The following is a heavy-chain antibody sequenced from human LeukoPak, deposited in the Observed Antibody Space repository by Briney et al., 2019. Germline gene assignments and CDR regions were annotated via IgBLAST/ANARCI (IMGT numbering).Heavy chain of an antibody. J-gene: IGHJ4*02. CDR3: AREEYFQDSNGYSYYFHS. CDR2: IYKSGST. D-gene: IGHD3-22*01. V-gene: IGHV4-4*07. CDR1: GGSIGRDY. Sequence: PSETLSLTCTVSGGSIGRDYWSWIRQSAGKGLEWIGRIYKSGSTNYNPSFRSRVTMSVDTSTNQFSLNVTSVTAADTAVYYCAREEYFQDSNGYSYYFHSWGQGSLVTVSS.